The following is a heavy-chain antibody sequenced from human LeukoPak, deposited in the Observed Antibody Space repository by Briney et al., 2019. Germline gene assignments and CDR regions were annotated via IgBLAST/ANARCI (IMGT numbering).Heavy chain of an antibody. Sequence: GESLKISCKGSGYSFTSYWIGWVRQMPGKGLEWMGIIYPGDSDTRYSPSFQGQVTISADKSISTAYLQWSSLKASDTAMYYCARHPSKAAAGTIGFDYWGQGTLVIVSS. D-gene: IGHD6-13*01. J-gene: IGHJ4*02. V-gene: IGHV5-51*01. CDR3: ARHPSKAAAGTIGFDY. CDR1: GYSFTSYW. CDR2: IYPGDSDT.